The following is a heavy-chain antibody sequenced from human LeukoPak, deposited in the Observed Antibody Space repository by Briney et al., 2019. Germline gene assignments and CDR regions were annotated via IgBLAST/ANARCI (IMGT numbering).Heavy chain of an antibody. J-gene: IGHJ4*02. CDR2: IFPADSGT. Sequence: GESLKISCKGSGYSFSNYWIGWVRQMPGKGLEWMGIIFPADSGTRYSPSFEGQVTISADKSSSTAYLQWSRLKATDSAMYYCAKMANGAKIYDYWGQGTLVTVSS. D-gene: IGHD4/OR15-4a*01. V-gene: IGHV5-51*01. CDR1: GYSFSNYW. CDR3: AKMANGAKIYDY.